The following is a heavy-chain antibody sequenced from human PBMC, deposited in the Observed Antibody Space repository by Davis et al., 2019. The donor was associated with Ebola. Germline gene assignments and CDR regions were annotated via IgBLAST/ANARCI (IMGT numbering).Heavy chain of an antibody. CDR3: ATDVAMAAIWGRDY. J-gene: IGHJ4*02. CDR1: GDSISSRNW. Sequence: MPSETLSLTCAVSGDSISSRNWWSWVRQPPGKGLEWMGAIYDGGSTYYSSSLKSRLTISVDTSKNQVSMKLSSVTAADTAVYYCATDVAMAAIWGRDYWGQGTLVTVSS. CDR2: IYDGGST. D-gene: IGHD3-16*01. V-gene: IGHV4-4*02.